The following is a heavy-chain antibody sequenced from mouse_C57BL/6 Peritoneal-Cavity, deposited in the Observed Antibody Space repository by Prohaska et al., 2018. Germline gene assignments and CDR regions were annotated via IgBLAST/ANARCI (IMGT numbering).Heavy chain of an antibody. V-gene: IGHV11-2*01. Sequence: GGSRGLSCEGSGFTFSGFWMSWVRQTPGKTLEWIGDINSDGSAINYAPSIKDRFTIFRDNDKSTLYLQMSNVRSEDTATYFCMRYGNYWYVDVWGTGTTVTVSS. J-gene: IGHJ1*03. CDR1: GFTFSGFW. D-gene: IGHD2-1*01. CDR2: INSDGSAI. CDR3: MRYGNYWYVDV.